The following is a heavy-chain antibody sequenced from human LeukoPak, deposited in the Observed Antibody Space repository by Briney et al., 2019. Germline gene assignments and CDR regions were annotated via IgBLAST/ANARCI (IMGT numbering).Heavy chain of an antibody. V-gene: IGHV3-15*01. Sequence: GGSLRLSCAASGFTFSYAWMSWVRQAPGKGLEWVGHIKSKPDGGTTDYAAPVRGRFTISRDDSKNTLYLQMNSLKTEDTAVYYCTTDLVLLWFGEQCDWGQGTLVTVSS. CDR1: GFTFSYAW. J-gene: IGHJ4*02. D-gene: IGHD3-10*01. CDR3: TTDLVLLWFGEQCD. CDR2: IKSKPDGGTT.